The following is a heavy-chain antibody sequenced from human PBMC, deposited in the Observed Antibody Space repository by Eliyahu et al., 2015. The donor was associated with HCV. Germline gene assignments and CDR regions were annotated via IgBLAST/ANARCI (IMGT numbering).Heavy chain of an antibody. V-gene: IGHV3-49*05. J-gene: IGHJ6*02. CDR2: IRSKAYGGTT. CDR3: TRGTTDPYYYYYYGMDV. Sequence: EVQLVESGGGLVXPGRSLXXSCTASGFTXGDYAMSWFRQAPGKGLEWVGFIRSKAYGGTTEYAASVKGRFTISRDDSKSIAYLQMNSLKTEDTAVYYCTRGTTDPYYYYYYGMDVWGQGTTVTVSS. CDR1: GFTXGDYA. D-gene: IGHD1-7*01.